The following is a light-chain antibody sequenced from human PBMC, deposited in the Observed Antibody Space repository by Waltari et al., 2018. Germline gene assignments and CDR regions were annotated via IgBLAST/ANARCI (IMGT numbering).Light chain of an antibody. J-gene: IGLJ3*02. Sequence: QSVLTQPPSVSGAPGQRVTISCTGRSSNVGAGYDVHWYQQLPGAAPKFRLSVKTHRPSGLPDRFSSSKSCTTASLAITGLQAEDEADYYCQSYDSSLSAWVFGGGTKLTVL. V-gene: IGLV1-40*01. CDR1: SSNVGAGYD. CDR2: VKT. CDR3: QSYDSSLSAWV.